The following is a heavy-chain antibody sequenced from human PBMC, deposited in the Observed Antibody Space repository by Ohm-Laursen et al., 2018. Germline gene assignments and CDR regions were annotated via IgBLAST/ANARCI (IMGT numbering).Heavy chain of an antibody. CDR2: IFHSGTT. V-gene: IGHV4-38-2*01. J-gene: IGHJ6*02. Sequence: GTLSLTCAVSGYSISSGYYWGWIRQPPGKGLEWIGSIFHSGTTYYNPSLQSRVTMSVDTSKNQISLTLTSVAAADTAVYYCARVRAVAGYYGMDAWGQGTTATVSS. CDR1: GYSISSGYY. CDR3: ARVRAVAGYYGMDA. D-gene: IGHD6-19*01.